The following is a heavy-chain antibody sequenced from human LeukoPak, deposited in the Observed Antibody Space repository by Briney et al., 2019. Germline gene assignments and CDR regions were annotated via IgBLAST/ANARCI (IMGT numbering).Heavy chain of an antibody. CDR1: GESISDSRSIYY. CDR3: TREVMVYTIPLNYYYLDV. CDR2: IDTSGST. Sequence: SETLSLTCSVTGESISDSRSIYYWGWLRQPAGKGLEWIGRIDTSGSTNYNPSLESRVTMSIDTSKNQFSLKLSSVTAADTAVYYCTREVMVYTIPLNYYYLDVWGKGTTVTVSS. V-gene: IGHV4-4*07. D-gene: IGHD2-8*01. J-gene: IGHJ6*03.